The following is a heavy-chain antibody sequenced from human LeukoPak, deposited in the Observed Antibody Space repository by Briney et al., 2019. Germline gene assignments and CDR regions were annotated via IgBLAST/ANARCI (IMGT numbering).Heavy chain of an antibody. J-gene: IGHJ6*02. CDR2: IYYSGST. V-gene: IGHV4-31*11. CDR3: ATQSPNYYYYGMDV. Sequence: SETLSLTCAVYGGSFSGYYWSWIRQHPGKGLEWIGYIYYSGSTYYNPSLKSRVTISVDTSKNQFSLKLSSVTAADTAVYYCATQSPNYYYYGMDVWGQGTTVTVSS. CDR1: GGSFSGYY.